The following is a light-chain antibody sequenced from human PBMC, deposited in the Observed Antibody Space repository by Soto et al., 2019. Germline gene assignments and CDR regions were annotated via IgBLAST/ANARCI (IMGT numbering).Light chain of an antibody. CDR3: FEITPTGSHV. CDR1: SSDIGAYDY. Sequence: QSALTQPASLSGSPGQSITISCTGTSSDIGAYDYVSWFHQLPGKAPKLLISDDNNRPSGVSNRFSGSKSGNTAYLTISGLEDEDDAYYFCFEITPTGSHVFGTGTKLTVL. CDR2: DDN. J-gene: IGLJ1*01. V-gene: IGLV2-14*03.